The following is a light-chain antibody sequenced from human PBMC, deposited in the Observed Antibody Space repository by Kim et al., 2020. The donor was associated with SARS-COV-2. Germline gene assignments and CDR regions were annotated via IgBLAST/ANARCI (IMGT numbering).Light chain of an antibody. J-gene: IGKJ4*01. CDR3: QQYNNWSALS. V-gene: IGKV3-15*01. CDR1: QSVSIN. Sequence: SPWERATLSCRASQSVSINLAWYQQKPGQAPRLLIYDASTRATGIPARFSGSGSGTEFTLTISSLQSEDFAFYHCQQYNNWSALSFGGGTKVDI. CDR2: DAS.